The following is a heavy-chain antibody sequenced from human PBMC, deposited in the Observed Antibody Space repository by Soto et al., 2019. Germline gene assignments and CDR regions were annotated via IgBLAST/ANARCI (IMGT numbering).Heavy chain of an antibody. Sequence: GGSLRLSCAASGFTFSNAWMSWVRQAPGKGLEWVGRIKSKTDGGTTDYAAPVKGRFTISRDDSKNTLYLQMNSLKTEDTAVYYCTTNTERVYYYYYGMDVWGQGTTVTVSS. CDR3: TTNTERVYYYYYGMDV. D-gene: IGHD5-18*01. CDR2: IKSKTDGGTT. J-gene: IGHJ6*02. V-gene: IGHV3-15*01. CDR1: GFTFSNAW.